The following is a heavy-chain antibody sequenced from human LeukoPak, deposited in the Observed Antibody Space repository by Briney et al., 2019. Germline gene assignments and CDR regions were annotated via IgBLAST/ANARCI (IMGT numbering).Heavy chain of an antibody. V-gene: IGHV1-18*01. CDR1: GYTFTSYG. D-gene: IGHD3-10*01. CDR3: ARSSYYGSGSYSFHYGMDV. CDR2: ISAYNGNT. Sequence: ASVKVSCKASGYTFTSYGISWVRQAPGQGLEWMGWISAYNGNTNYAQKLQGRVTMTTDTSTSTAYMELRSLRSDDTAVYYCARSSYYGSGSYSFHYGMDVWGQGTTVTVSS. J-gene: IGHJ6*02.